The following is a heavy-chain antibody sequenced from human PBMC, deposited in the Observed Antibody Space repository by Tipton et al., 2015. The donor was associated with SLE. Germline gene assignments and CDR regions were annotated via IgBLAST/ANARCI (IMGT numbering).Heavy chain of an antibody. V-gene: IGHV4-39*07. D-gene: IGHD3-22*01. CDR2: IYYTGNT. CDR3: ARDEYRYDATGYHLLGHFGY. CDR1: GGSITTTSYY. J-gene: IGHJ4*02. Sequence: TLSLTCTVSGGSITTTSYYWGWIRQPPGKGLERIGTIYYTGNTFYNPSLKSRVTILVDTSKNQFSLKLSSVTAADTAVYYCARDEYRYDATGYHLLGHFGYWGQGTLVTVSS.